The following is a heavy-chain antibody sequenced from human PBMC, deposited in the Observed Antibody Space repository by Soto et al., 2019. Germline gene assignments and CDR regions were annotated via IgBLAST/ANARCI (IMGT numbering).Heavy chain of an antibody. CDR2: ISYDGSNK. D-gene: IGHD6-19*01. Sequence: QVQLVESGGGVVQPGRSLRLSCAASGFTFSSYAMHWVRQAPGKGLEWVAVISYDGSNKYYADSVKGRFTISRDKSKNTLYLQMNSLRAEDTAVYYCARDPGMAAQYYFDYWGQGTLVTVSS. V-gene: IGHV3-30-3*01. CDR3: ARDPGMAAQYYFDY. CDR1: GFTFSSYA. J-gene: IGHJ4*02.